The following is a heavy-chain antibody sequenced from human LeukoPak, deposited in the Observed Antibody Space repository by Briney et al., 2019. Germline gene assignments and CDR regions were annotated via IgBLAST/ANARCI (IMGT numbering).Heavy chain of an antibody. CDR1: GFTFSDYN. D-gene: IGHD6-6*01. CDR2: ISRSGSTK. V-gene: IGHV3-11*04. CDR3: AREYSSSSGKAFDI. J-gene: IGHJ3*02. Sequence: GGSLRLSCAASGFTFSDYNMRWIRQAPGKGLEWVSSISRSGSTKYYADSVKGRFTISRDNAKNSLFLQMNSLRAEDTAVYYCAREYSSSSGKAFDIWGQGTLVTVSS.